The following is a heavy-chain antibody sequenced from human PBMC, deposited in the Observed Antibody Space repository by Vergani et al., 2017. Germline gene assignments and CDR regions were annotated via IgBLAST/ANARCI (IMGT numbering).Heavy chain of an antibody. Sequence: EVQLVESGGGLVKPGGSLRLSCAASGFSFSSYSMNWVRQAPGKGLEWVASISGSSSYVFYRDSVKGRFTISRDNAKNSLYLQMNSLRAEDTAVYYCARDLFYYDSSGYYSGFFDYWGQGTLVTVSS. V-gene: IGHV3-21*02. CDR1: GFSFSSYS. CDR2: ISGSSSYV. D-gene: IGHD3-22*01. J-gene: IGHJ4*02. CDR3: ARDLFYYDSSGYYSGFFDY.